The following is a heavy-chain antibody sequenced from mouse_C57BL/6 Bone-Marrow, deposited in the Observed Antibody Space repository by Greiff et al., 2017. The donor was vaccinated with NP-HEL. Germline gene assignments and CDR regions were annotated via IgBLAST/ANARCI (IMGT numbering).Heavy chain of an antibody. J-gene: IGHJ2*01. V-gene: IGHV5-17*01. CDR1: GFTFSDYG. CDR3: ARPIYYDYEGGFDY. Sequence: EVKLMESGGGLVKPGGSLKLSCAASGFTFSDYGMHWVRQAPEKGLEWVAYISSGSSTTYYADTVKGRFTISRDNATNTLFLQLTSLRSEDTAMYYCARPIYYDYEGGFDYWGQGTTLTVSS. D-gene: IGHD2-4*01. CDR2: ISSGSSTT.